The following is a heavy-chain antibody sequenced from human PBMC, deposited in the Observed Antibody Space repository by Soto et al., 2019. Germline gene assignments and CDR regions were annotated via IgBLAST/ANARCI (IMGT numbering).Heavy chain of an antibody. V-gene: IGHV3-7*01. CDR1: RFTFSTYW. CDR3: AGGNALDV. Sequence: PGGSLRLSCAASRFTFSTYWMTWVRQTPGKGLEWVANIRQDGNEKYYMDSVKGRFTISRDNAKNSLYLQMTSLRAEDTAVYYCAGGNALDVWGQGTTVTVSS. CDR2: IRQDGNEK. J-gene: IGHJ6*02.